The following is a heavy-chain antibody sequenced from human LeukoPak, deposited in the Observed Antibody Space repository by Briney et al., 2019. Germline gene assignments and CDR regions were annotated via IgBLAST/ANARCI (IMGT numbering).Heavy chain of an antibody. CDR1: GFTFSSYA. Sequence: GGSLRLSCAASGFTFSSYAMSWVRQAPGKGLEWVSGIIGSGGSTYYADSVKGRFTISRDNSKNTLFLQMNSLRAEDTAVNYCAKGDDYGGIRERDWGQGTLVTVSS. CDR3: AKGDDYGGIRERD. D-gene: IGHD4-23*01. V-gene: IGHV3-23*01. J-gene: IGHJ4*02. CDR2: IIGSGGST.